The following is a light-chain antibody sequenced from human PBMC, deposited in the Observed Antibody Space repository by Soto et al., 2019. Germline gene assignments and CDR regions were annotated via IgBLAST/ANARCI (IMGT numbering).Light chain of an antibody. V-gene: IGKV1-5*01. CDR2: DAS. J-gene: IGKJ1*01. CDR3: QQYNNWPPWT. Sequence: DIQMTQSPSTLSASIGDRVTITCRASQNINNWIAWYQQKPGKAPKFLIYDASTLESGVPSRFSGSGSGTEFTLTISSLQSEDFAVYYCQQYNNWPPWTFGQGTKVDIK. CDR1: QNINNW.